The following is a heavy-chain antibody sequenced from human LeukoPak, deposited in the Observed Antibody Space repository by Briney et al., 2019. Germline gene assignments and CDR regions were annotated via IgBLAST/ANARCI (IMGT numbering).Heavy chain of an antibody. V-gene: IGHV3-74*01. J-gene: IGHJ5*02. CDR2: DDADGSTT. CDR3: ARGFDGYPFGWWFDP. CDR1: GFTFTTYW. Sequence: PGGSLRLSCVVSGFTFTTYWMHWVRQAPGKGLVWVSRDDADGSTTIYADSVKGRFTISRDNGINTVYLQMNSLRAEDTAVYYCARGFDGYPFGWWFDPWGQGTLVTVSS. D-gene: IGHD5-24*01.